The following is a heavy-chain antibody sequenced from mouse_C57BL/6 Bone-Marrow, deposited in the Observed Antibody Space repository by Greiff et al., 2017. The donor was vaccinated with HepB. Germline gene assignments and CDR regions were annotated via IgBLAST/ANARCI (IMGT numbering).Heavy chain of an antibody. Sequence: VQLQQSGPELVKPGASVKISCKASGYAFSSSWMNWVKQRPGKGLEWIGRIYPGDGDTNYNGKFKGKATLTADKSSSTAYMHLSSLTSEDSAVYFCALYYDYDVGWYFDVWGTGTTVTVSS. J-gene: IGHJ1*03. CDR3: ALYYDYDVGWYFDV. CDR2: IYPGDGDT. D-gene: IGHD2-4*01. CDR1: GYAFSSSW. V-gene: IGHV1-82*01.